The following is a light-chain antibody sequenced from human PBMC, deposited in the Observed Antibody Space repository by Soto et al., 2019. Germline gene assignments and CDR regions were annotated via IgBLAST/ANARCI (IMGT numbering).Light chain of an antibody. Sequence: QSAPTQPASVSGSPGQSITISCTGTSSDVGSYSLVSWYQQHPGKAPKLMIYEGSKRPSGVSNRFSGSKSGNTASLTISGLQADDEADSYCSSYAANRTFGVFGSGTKVTV. CDR3: SSYAANRTFGV. V-gene: IGLV2-23*03. CDR1: SSDVGSYSL. J-gene: IGLJ1*01. CDR2: EGS.